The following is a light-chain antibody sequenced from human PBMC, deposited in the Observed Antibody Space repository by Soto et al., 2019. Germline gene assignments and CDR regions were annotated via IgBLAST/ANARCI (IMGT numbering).Light chain of an antibody. Sequence: QSALTQPPSASGSPGQSVTISCTATSSDVGGYNYVSWYQQHPGKAPKLMIYEVSKRPSGVPDRFSGSKSGNTASLTVSGLQAEDEAHYYCTSYAGSKTLFGGGTKLTVL. CDR2: EVS. CDR3: TSYAGSKTL. CDR1: SSDVGGYNY. J-gene: IGLJ2*01. V-gene: IGLV2-8*01.